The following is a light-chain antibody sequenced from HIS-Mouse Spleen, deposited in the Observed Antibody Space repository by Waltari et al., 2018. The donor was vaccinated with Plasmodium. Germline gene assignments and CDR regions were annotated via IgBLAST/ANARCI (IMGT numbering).Light chain of an antibody. CDR1: QSVSSN. Sequence: EIVMTQSPATLSVSPGERATLSCRASQSVSSNLAWYQQKPGQAPRLLIYGASTRATDIPSRFSGSGSGTGFTLTISSLQSEDFAVYYCQQYNNWSFTFGPGTKVDIK. J-gene: IGKJ3*01. CDR3: QQYNNWSFT. V-gene: IGKV3-15*01. CDR2: GAS.